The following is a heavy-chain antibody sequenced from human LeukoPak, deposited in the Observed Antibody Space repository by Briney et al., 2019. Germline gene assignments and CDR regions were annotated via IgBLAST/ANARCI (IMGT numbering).Heavy chain of an antibody. J-gene: IGHJ4*02. CDR2: ISWNSGSI. V-gene: IGHV3-9*01. D-gene: IGHD6-19*01. Sequence: PGGSLRLSCTASGITFSSYSMNWVRQAPGKGLEWVSGISWNSGSIGYADSVKGRFTISRDNAKNSLYLQMNSLRAEDTALYYCAKDRIEDSSGWYDYWGQGTLVTVSS. CDR1: GITFSSYS. CDR3: AKDRIEDSSGWYDY.